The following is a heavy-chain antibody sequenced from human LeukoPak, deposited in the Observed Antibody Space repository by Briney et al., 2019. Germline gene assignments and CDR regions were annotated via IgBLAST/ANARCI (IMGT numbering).Heavy chain of an antibody. D-gene: IGHD6-19*01. V-gene: IGHV1-8*03. CDR1: GYTFTTYD. Sequence: GASVKVSCKASGYTFTTYDINWVRQATGQGLEWMGWMNPNSGYTGYAQKFQGRVTIIRDTSISTAYMELSSLRSEDTAVYYCARVAGSIDYWGQGTLVTVSS. CDR2: MNPNSGYT. CDR3: ARVAGSIDY. J-gene: IGHJ4*02.